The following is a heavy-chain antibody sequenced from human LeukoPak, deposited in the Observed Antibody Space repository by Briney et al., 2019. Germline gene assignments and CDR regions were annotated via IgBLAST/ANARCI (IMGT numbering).Heavy chain of an antibody. CDR2: IYHSGST. CDR1: GGSISSSNW. V-gene: IGHV4-4*02. J-gene: IGHJ6*03. Sequence: TLSLTCAVSGGSISSSNWWSWVRQPPGKGLEWIGEIYHSGSTNYNPSLKSRVTISVDKSKNQFSLKLSSVTAADTAVYYCARVFWGPILTGPNYYYYYMDVWGKGTTVTISS. D-gene: IGHD3-9*01. CDR3: ARVFWGPILTGPNYYYYYMDV.